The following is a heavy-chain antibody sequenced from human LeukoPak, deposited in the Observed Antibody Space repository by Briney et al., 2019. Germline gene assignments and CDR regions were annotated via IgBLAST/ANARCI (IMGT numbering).Heavy chain of an antibody. CDR2: IYYSGST. Sequence: KTSETLSLTCTVSGGPISSYYWSWIRQPPGKGLEWIGYIYYSGSTNYNPSLKSRVTISVDTSKNQFSLKLTSVSAADTAVYYCARVSWFPGTSYYYMDVWGKGTTVTVSS. V-gene: IGHV4-59*01. CDR3: ARVSWFPGTSYYYMDV. J-gene: IGHJ6*03. D-gene: IGHD1-1*01. CDR1: GGPISSYY.